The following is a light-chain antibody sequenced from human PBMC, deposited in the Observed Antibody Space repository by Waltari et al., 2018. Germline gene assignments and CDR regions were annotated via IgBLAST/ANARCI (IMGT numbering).Light chain of an antibody. V-gene: IGKV4-1*01. CDR3: QQYLSTPPT. CDR2: WAS. CDR1: QSVLYSSNNKHY. J-gene: IGKJ1*01. Sequence: DIVMTQAPDSLAVSLGERATINCQSNQSVLYSSNNKHYLSWYQQKPGQPPKLLIYWASTRESGVPVRFSGSGSGKDFTLTISSLQAEDVAVYYCQQYLSTPPTFGQGTKVEIK.